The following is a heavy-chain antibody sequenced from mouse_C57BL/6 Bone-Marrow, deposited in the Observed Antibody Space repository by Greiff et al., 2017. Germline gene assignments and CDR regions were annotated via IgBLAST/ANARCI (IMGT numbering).Heavy chain of an antibody. J-gene: IGHJ3*01. D-gene: IGHD1-1*01. CDR2: IYPGSGST. V-gene: IGHV1-55*01. Sequence: QVQLQQPGAELVKPGASVKMSCKASGYTFTSYWITWVKQRPGQGLEWIGDIYPGSGSTNYNENFKSKATLTVDTSSSTAYMQLSSLTSEDSAVYYCARSGPYYGSSLVAYWGQGTLVTVSA. CDR3: ARSGPYYGSSLVAY. CDR1: GYTFTSYW.